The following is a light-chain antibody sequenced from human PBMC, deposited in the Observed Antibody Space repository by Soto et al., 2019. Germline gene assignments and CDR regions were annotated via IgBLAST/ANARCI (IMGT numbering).Light chain of an antibody. CDR1: SSNIGSDS. Sequence: QSVLTQPPSASGTPGQRVTISCSGSSSNIGSDSVNWYQQFPGMAPKLLIYSNNQRPSGVPDRFSGSKSGTSASLAISGLQSEDEADYYCAAWDDSLNGSVFGGGTQLTVL. CDR3: AAWDDSLNGSV. J-gene: IGLJ3*02. V-gene: IGLV1-44*01. CDR2: SNN.